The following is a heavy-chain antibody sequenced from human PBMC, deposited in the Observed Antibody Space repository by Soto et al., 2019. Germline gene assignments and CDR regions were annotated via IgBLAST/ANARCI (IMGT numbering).Heavy chain of an antibody. J-gene: IGHJ6*03. CDR3: ATFGYVGYYYYYMDV. CDR1: GYTLTELS. V-gene: IGHV1-24*01. D-gene: IGHD5-12*01. Sequence: ASVKVSCKVSGYTLTELSMHWVRQAPGKGLEWMGGFDPEDGETIYAQKSQGRVTMTEDTSTDTAYMELSSLRSEDTAVYYCATFGYVGYYYYYMDVWGKGTTVTVSS. CDR2: FDPEDGET.